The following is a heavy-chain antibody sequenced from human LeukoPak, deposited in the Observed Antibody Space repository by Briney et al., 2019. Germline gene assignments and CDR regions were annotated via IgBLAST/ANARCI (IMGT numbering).Heavy chain of an antibody. CDR3: ARDPYYYDSSGYPSFDY. CDR2: INPNSGGT. CDR1: GYTFTGYY. D-gene: IGHD3-22*01. V-gene: IGHV1-2*02. Sequence: ASVKVSCKASGYTFTGYYMHWVRQAPGQGLEWMGWINPNSGGTNYAQKFQGRVTMTRDTFISTAYMELSRLRSDDTAVYYCARDPYYYDSSGYPSFDYWGQGTLVTVSS. J-gene: IGHJ4*02.